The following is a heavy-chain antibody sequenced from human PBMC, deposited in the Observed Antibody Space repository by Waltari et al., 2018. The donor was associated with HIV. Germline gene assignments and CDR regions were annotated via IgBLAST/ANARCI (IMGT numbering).Heavy chain of an antibody. CDR2: IYTCGST. J-gene: IGHJ6*02. Sequence: EVQLVESGGGLVQPGGSLRLSCAASGFTVSSNYMSWVRQAPGKGLEWVSIIYTCGSTSYAHSVKGRFTISRDNSKNTLHLQMNSLRAEDTAVYYCASPDTTMVHGHYYFYHMDVWGQGTTVTVSS. CDR1: GFTVSSNY. D-gene: IGHD5-18*01. V-gene: IGHV3-66*01. CDR3: ASPDTTMVHGHYYFYHMDV.